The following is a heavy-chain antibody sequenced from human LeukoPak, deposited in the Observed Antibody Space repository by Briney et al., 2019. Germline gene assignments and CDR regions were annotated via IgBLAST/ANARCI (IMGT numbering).Heavy chain of an antibody. J-gene: IGHJ5*02. V-gene: IGHV3-48*01. D-gene: IGHD3-3*01. CDR1: GFTFSSYS. Sequence: GGSLRLSCAASGFTFSSYSMNWVRQAPGKGLEWVSYISSSSSTIYYADSVKGRFTISRDNAKNSLYLQMNSLRAEDTAVYYCARDRGATPNRFGENWFDPWGQGTLVTVSS. CDR3: ARDRGATPNRFGENWFDP. CDR2: ISSSSSTI.